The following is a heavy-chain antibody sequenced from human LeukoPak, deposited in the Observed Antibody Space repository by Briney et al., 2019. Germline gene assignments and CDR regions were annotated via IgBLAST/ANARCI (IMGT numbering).Heavy chain of an antibody. CDR2: ISSNGYTT. CDR3: VKVWELRHDAFDI. J-gene: IGHJ3*02. D-gene: IGHD1-26*01. V-gene: IGHV3-64D*06. Sequence: GGSLSLSCSPSGCIFSSFVMHWVRQAPGKGLEYVSAISSNGYTTEYADSVKGIFTNSRDNSKSTLSLQMSSLRAEDTAVYYCVKVWELRHDAFDIWGQGKMGTVSS. CDR1: GCIFSSFV.